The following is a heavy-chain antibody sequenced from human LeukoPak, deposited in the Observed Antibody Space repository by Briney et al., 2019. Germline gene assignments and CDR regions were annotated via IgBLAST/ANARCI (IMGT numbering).Heavy chain of an antibody. D-gene: IGHD3-22*01. J-gene: IGHJ4*02. V-gene: IGHV3-23*01. CDR2: ISGSGGST. Sequence: GGSLRLSCAASGFTFSSYAMSWVRQAPGKGLEWVSAISGSGGSTYFADSVKGRFTISRHNSKNTLYLQMNILRAQDTAVYYCSKDFLRGSRYGARASDYWGQGTLVTDSS. CDR1: GFTFSSYA. CDR3: SKDFLRGSRYGARASDY.